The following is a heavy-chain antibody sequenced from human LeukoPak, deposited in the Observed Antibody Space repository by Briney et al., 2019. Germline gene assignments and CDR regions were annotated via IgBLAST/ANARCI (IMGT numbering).Heavy chain of an antibody. CDR3: ARLSGSSAW. V-gene: IGHV4-39*01. Sequence: PSETLSLTCAVSGDSISSGSYYWGWIRQPPGKGLEWIGSIYYNGTTWYNPSLKSRVTISVDTSKTLYSLKLKSVTDADKAVYYCARLSGSSAWWGQGTLVTVSS. J-gene: IGHJ4*02. CDR2: IYYNGTT. CDR1: GDSISSGSYY. D-gene: IGHD6-19*01.